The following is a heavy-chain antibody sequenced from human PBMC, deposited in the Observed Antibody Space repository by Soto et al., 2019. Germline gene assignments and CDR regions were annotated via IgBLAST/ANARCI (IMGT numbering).Heavy chain of an antibody. CDR2: IIPIFGTA. CDR3: ARSPGTSYCSSTSCPFAY. J-gene: IGHJ4*02. Sequence: GASVKVSCKASGGTFSSYAISWVRQAPGQGLEWMGGIIPIFGTANYAQKFQGRVTITADESTSTAYMELSSLRSEDTAVYYCARSPGTSYCSSTSCPFAYWGQGTLVTVSS. D-gene: IGHD2-2*01. CDR1: GGTFSSYA. V-gene: IGHV1-69*13.